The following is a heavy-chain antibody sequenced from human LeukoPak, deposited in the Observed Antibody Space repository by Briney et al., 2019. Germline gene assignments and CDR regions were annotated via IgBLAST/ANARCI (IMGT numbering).Heavy chain of an antibody. CDR1: GFTFSSYS. CDR3: ARDPADYGDYQFDY. Sequence: PGGSLRLSCAASGFTFSSYSMNWVRQAPGKGLEWVSSTSSSSSYIYYADSVKGRFTISRDNAKNSLYLQMNSLRAEDTAVYYCARDPADYGDYQFDYWGQGTLVTVSS. D-gene: IGHD4-17*01. J-gene: IGHJ4*02. V-gene: IGHV3-21*01. CDR2: TSSSSSYI.